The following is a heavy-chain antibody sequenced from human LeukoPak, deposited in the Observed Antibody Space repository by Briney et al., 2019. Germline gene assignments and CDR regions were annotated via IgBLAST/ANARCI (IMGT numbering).Heavy chain of an antibody. V-gene: IGHV4-59*08. CDR3: ARHFTYYYDSSGYPRDAFDV. D-gene: IGHD3-22*01. J-gene: IGHJ3*01. CDR1: GGSISGYY. CDR2: MYYSGSS. Sequence: SETLSLTCSVSGGSISGYYWSWIRQSPGKGLVWIGYMYYSGSSNYNPSLKSRVTISIDMSTNRFSLKLSSVTAADTALYYCARHFTYYYDSSGYPRDAFDVWGQGTMVTVSS.